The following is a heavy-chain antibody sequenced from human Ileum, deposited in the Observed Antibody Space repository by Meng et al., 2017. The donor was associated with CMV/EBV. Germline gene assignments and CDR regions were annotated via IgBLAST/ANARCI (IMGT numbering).Heavy chain of an antibody. CDR2: IKQDGSEK. V-gene: IGHV3-7*01. CDR3: ARYVRGSSYYFDS. D-gene: IGHD3-16*01. J-gene: IGHJ4*02. CDR1: GFTFSSYW. Sequence: ASGFTFSSYWMNWVRQAPWKGLEWVANIKQDGSEKYSVDSVKGRFTISRDNAKNSLYLQMNSLRAEDTAVYYCARYVRGSSYYFDSWGQGTLVTVSS.